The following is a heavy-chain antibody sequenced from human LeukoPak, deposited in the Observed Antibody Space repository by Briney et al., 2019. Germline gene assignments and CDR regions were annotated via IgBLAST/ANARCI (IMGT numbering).Heavy chain of an antibody. D-gene: IGHD6-19*01. CDR1: GFTFSSYA. Sequence: GSLRPSCAASGFTFSSYAMSLVRPAPGGGLGWGSAISGSGGSTYYADSVKGRFTISRDNAKNSLYLQMNSLRAEDTALYYCAKDIGYNSGGGFDYWGQGTPVTVSS. J-gene: IGHJ4*02. CDR3: AKDIGYNSGGGFDY. CDR2: ISGSGGST. V-gene: IGHV3-23*01.